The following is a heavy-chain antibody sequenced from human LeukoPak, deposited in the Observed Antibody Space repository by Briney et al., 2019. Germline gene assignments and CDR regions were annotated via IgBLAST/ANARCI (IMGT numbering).Heavy chain of an antibody. CDR3: ARWVKRWLQFWWFDP. V-gene: IGHV4-34*01. D-gene: IGHD5-24*01. J-gene: IGHJ5*02. Sequence: SETLSLTCAVYGGSFSGYYWSWIRRPPGKGLEWIGEINHSGSTNYNPSLKSRVTISVDTSKNQFSLKLSSVTAADTAVYYCARWVKRWLQFWWFDPWGQGTLVTVSS. CDR1: GGSFSGYY. CDR2: INHSGST.